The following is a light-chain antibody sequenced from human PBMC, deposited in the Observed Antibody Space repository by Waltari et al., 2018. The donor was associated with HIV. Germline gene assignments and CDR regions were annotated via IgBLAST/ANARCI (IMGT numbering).Light chain of an antibody. Sequence: QSVLTQPPSVSGAPSQRVTISCSGGSSNIASNSVNWYQQLPGKTPKLLIYYDDPFPSGVAYRSSGSKSGTAASLAISGLQSEDEADYYCAAWDDGLNGYVFGTGTKLTVL. V-gene: IGLV1-36*01. J-gene: IGLJ1*01. CDR3: AAWDDGLNGYV. CDR2: YDD. CDR1: SSNIASNS.